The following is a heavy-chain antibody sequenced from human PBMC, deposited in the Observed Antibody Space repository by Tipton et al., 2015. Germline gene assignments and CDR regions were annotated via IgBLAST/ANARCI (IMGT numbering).Heavy chain of an antibody. CDR3: VKRDRGRTFFDT. Sequence: TLSLTCSVSGGSISSFYWSWIRQAPGKGLEWLGSFSYSTTDNYNPSLKSRVSISGDKSKNEVSLRMHSMTTADTAVYYCVKRDRGRTFFDTWGQGPLVSISS. CDR1: GGSISSFY. V-gene: IGHV4-59*01. CDR2: FSYSTTD. J-gene: IGHJ5*02. D-gene: IGHD3-10*01.